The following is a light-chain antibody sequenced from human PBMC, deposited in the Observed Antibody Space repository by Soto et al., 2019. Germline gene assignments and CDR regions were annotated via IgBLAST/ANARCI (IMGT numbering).Light chain of an antibody. CDR2: GAS. CDR3: QQYGSSPQT. J-gene: IGKJ1*01. Sequence: EIVLTQSPGTLSLSPGERATLSCRASQSVSSSYLAWYKQKPGQAPRLLIYGASSRATGIPVRFSGSGSGTDFTLTISRLEPEDFEVYYCQQYGSSPQTFGQGTKVEIK. V-gene: IGKV3-20*01. CDR1: QSVSSSY.